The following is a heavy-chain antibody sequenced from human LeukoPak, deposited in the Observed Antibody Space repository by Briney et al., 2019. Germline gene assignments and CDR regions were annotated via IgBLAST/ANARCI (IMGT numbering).Heavy chain of an antibody. J-gene: IGHJ4*02. CDR3: AKDSGYYDSSGYSDSSFDY. CDR2: IIWDGGST. D-gene: IGHD3-22*01. Sequence: GGSLRLSCAASGFTFDDYTMHWVRQAPGKGLEWVSLIIWDGGSTYYADSVKGRFTISRDNSKNSLYLQMNSLRTEDTALYYCAKDSGYYDSSGYSDSSFDYWGQGTLVTVSS. CDR1: GFTFDDYT. V-gene: IGHV3-43*01.